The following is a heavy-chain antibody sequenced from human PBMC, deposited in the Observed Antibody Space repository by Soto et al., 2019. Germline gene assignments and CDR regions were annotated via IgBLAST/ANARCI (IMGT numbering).Heavy chain of an antibody. V-gene: IGHV1-69*13. J-gene: IGHJ6*02. CDR1: GGTFSSYA. Sequence: SVKLSCKASGGTFSSYAISWVRQAPGQGLEXXXXXXXIFGTANYAQKFQGRVTITADESTSTAYMELSSLRSEDTAVYYCATGEYYDFWSGYATALANYYYYGMDVWGQGTTVTVSS. CDR2: XXXIFGTA. CDR3: ATGEYYDFWSGYATALANYYYYGMDV. D-gene: IGHD3-3*01.